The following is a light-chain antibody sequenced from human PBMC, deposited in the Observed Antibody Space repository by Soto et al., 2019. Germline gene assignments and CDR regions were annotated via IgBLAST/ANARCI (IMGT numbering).Light chain of an antibody. CDR1: QGISSY. CDR3: PQYYSYPPLT. Sequence: AIRMTQSPSSFSASTGDRVTITCRASQGISSYLAWYQQKPGKAPKLLIYAASTLQSGVPSRFSCSGSGTDFTLTISCLQSEDFATYYCPQYYSYPPLTFGGGTKVEIK. CDR2: AAS. J-gene: IGKJ4*01. V-gene: IGKV1-8*01.